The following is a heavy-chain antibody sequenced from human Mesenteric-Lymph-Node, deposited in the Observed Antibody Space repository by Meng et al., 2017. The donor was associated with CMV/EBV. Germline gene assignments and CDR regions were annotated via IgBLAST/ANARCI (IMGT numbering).Heavy chain of an antibody. Sequence: SETLSLTCTVSGGSISTYYWSWIRQPPGKGLEWIGYIYYIGSTNYNPYLNSRVTISVDPSKNQFSLKLSSVTAADTAVYYCARGYDSSGYSRGRYYGMDVWGQGTTVTVSS. CDR3: ARGYDSSGYSRGRYYGMDV. CDR1: GGSISTYY. D-gene: IGHD3-22*01. CDR2: IYYIGST. V-gene: IGHV4-59*01. J-gene: IGHJ6*02.